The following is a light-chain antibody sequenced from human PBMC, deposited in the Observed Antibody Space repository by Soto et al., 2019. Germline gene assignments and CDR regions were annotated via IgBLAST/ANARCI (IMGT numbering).Light chain of an antibody. CDR2: DNN. Sequence: QAVLTQSRSVSAAPGQQVTISCAGSSSNIGNNYVSWYQQLPGTAPKLLIYDNNKRPSGIPDRFSGSKSGTSGTLDITGLQTGDEADYYCATWDGRLPGEVFGGGTKLTVL. J-gene: IGLJ2*01. V-gene: IGLV1-51*01. CDR3: ATWDGRLPGEV. CDR1: SSNIGNNY.